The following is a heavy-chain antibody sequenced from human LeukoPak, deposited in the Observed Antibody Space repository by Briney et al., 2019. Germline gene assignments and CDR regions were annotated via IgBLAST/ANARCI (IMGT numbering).Heavy chain of an antibody. J-gene: IGHJ3*02. D-gene: IGHD3-9*01. CDR3: AKGHPHVLRYFDWLLSEDDAFDI. V-gene: IGHV3-53*01. CDR1: GFTVSSNY. CDR2: IYSGGST. Sequence: PGGSLRLSCAASGFTVSSNYMSWVRQAPGRGLEWVSVIYSGGSTYYADSVKGRFTISRDNSKNTLYLQMNSLRAEDTAVYYCAKGHPHVLRYFDWLLSEDDAFDIWGQGTMVTVSS.